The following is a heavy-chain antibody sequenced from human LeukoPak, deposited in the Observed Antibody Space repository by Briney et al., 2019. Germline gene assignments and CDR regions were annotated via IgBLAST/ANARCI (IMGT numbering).Heavy chain of an antibody. J-gene: IGHJ4*02. D-gene: IGHD7-27*01. V-gene: IGHV3-23*01. CDR3: AALGPPIDF. Sequence: GGSLRLSCAASGFSFSNYALSWVRQSPRQGLEWVSAITSSGDSTYYADSVKGRFTISRDNSKNTLYLQMSSLRADDTAAYYCAALGPPIDFWGQGTLITVSS. CDR1: GFSFSNYA. CDR2: ITSSGDST.